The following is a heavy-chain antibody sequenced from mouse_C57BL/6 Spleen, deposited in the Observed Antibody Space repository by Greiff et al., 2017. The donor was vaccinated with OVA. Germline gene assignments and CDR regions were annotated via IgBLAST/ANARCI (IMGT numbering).Heavy chain of an antibody. J-gene: IGHJ3*01. CDR1: GYTFTDYI. CDR2: INPNNGGT. Sequence: EVQLQQSGPELVKPGASVKIPCKASGYTFTDYIMDWVKQSHGKSLEWIGDINPNNGGTIYNQKFKGKATLTVDKSSSTAYMELRSLTSEDTAVYYCARGGIYDGYLPFAYWGQGTLVTVSA. CDR3: ARGGIYDGYLPFAY. D-gene: IGHD2-3*01. V-gene: IGHV1-18*01.